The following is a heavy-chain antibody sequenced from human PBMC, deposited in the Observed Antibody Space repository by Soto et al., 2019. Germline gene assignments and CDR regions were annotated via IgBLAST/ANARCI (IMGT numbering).Heavy chain of an antibody. Sequence: GGSLRLSCAASGFTFSSYAMSWVRQAQGKGLEWVSAISGSGGSTYYADSVKGRFTISRDNSKNTLYLQMNSLRAEDTAVYYCAKVGTYYDFWSGYYYFDYWGQGTLVTVSS. V-gene: IGHV3-23*01. D-gene: IGHD3-3*01. J-gene: IGHJ4*02. CDR1: GFTFSSYA. CDR3: AKVGTYYDFWSGYYYFDY. CDR2: ISGSGGST.